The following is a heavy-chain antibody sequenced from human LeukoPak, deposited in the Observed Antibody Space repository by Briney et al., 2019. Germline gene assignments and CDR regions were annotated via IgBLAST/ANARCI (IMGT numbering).Heavy chain of an antibody. Sequence: SETLSLTCTVSGGSIGSYYWSWIRRPPGKGLEWIGYIYYSGSTNYNPSLKSRVTISVDTSKNQFSLKLSSVTAADTAVYYCASGDTAMVTDYWGQGTLVTVSS. CDR3: ASGDTAMVTDY. CDR1: GGSIGSYY. J-gene: IGHJ4*02. V-gene: IGHV4-59*01. D-gene: IGHD5-18*01. CDR2: IYYSGST.